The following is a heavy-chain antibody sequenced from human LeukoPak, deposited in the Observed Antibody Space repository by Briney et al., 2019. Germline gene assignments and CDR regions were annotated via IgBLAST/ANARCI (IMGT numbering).Heavy chain of an antibody. J-gene: IGHJ4*02. CDR2: ISGSGGST. CDR3: AKDLLSGYSSGWFDY. Sequence: GGSLRLSCAASGFTFSSYAMSWVRQAPGKGLEWVSAISGSGGSTYYADSVKGRFTISRDNSKNTLFLQMNSLRAEDTAVYYCAKDLLSGYSSGWFDYWGQGTLVTVSS. D-gene: IGHD6-19*01. CDR1: GFTFSSYA. V-gene: IGHV3-23*01.